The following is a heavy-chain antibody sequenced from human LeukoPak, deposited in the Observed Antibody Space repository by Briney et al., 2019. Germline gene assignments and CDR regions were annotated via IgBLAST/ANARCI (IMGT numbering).Heavy chain of an antibody. D-gene: IGHD3-10*01. CDR1: GGSISSSSYY. CDR2: IYYSGST. J-gene: IGHJ6*02. CDR3: ARNRQFDLYYYYGMDV. V-gene: IGHV4-39*01. Sequence: PSETLSLTCTVSGGSISSSSYYWGWIRQPPGKGLEWIGSIYYSGSTYYNPSLKSRVTISVDTSKNQFSLKLSSVTAADTAVYYCARNRQFDLYYYYGMDVWGQGTTVTVSS.